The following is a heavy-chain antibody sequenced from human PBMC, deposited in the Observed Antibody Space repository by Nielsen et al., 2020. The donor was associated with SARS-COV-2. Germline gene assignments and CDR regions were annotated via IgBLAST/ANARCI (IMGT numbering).Heavy chain of an antibody. CDR1: GFTFSDYY. D-gene: IGHD6-19*01. V-gene: IGHV3-11*03. CDR2: ISPSSSFT. Sequence: GESLKISCAASGFTFSDYYMSWIRQAPGKGLEWISFISPSSSFTNDADSVKGRFTISRDNANNSLYLQMNSLRADDTAVYYCAKRSGYTSGWYGDYWGQGTLVTVSS. J-gene: IGHJ4*02. CDR3: AKRSGYTSGWYGDY.